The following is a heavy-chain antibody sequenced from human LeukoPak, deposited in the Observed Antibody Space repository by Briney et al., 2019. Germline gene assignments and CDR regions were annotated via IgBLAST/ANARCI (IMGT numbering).Heavy chain of an antibody. D-gene: IGHD6-19*01. Sequence: PGGSLRLSCLASGFTFSNFWMHWVRQAPGKGVEWVANIKQDGRDENYVDSVKGRFTISRDNSKNTLYLQMNSLRAEDTAVYYCARVYSSGWYPFDYYYGMDVWGQGTTVTVSS. V-gene: IGHV3-7*01. CDR3: ARVYSSGWYPFDYYYGMDV. J-gene: IGHJ6*02. CDR1: GFTFSNFW. CDR2: IKQDGRDE.